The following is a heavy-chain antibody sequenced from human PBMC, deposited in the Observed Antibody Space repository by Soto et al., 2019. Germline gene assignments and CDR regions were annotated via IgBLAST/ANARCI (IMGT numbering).Heavy chain of an antibody. CDR2: TYYRSKWYN. CDR1: GDSVSSNSAA. D-gene: IGHD6-6*01. Sequence: SQTLSLTCAISGDSVSSNSAAWNWIRQSPSRGLEWLGRTYYRSKWYNDYAVSVKSRITINPDTSKNQFSLQLNSVTPEDTAVYYCARDSGSGSSSEDYYYYYGMDVWGQGTTVTVSS. V-gene: IGHV6-1*01. CDR3: ARDSGSGSSSEDYYYYYGMDV. J-gene: IGHJ6*02.